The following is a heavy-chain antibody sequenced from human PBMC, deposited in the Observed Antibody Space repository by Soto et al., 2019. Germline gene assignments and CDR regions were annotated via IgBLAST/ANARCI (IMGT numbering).Heavy chain of an antibody. CDR3: ARWQLPPEGMDV. J-gene: IGHJ6*02. D-gene: IGHD2-15*01. CDR2: IWYDGSNK. CDR1: GFTFSSYG. Sequence: QVQLVESGGDVVQPGRSLRLSCAASGFTFSSYGMHWVRQAPGKGLEWVAVIWYDGSNKYYADSVKGRFTISRDNSKNTLYLQMNSLRAEDTAVYYCARWQLPPEGMDVWGQGTTVTVSS. V-gene: IGHV3-33*01.